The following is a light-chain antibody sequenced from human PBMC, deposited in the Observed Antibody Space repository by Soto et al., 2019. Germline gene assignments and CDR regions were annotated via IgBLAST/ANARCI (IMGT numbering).Light chain of an antibody. CDR2: EGS. CDR3: CSYAGSSTHAV. CDR1: SRDFGSYNL. V-gene: IGLV2-23*01. J-gene: IGLJ7*01. Sequence: QSALTQPASVSGSPGQSITISCTGTSRDFGSYNLISWYQQHPGKTPKLMIYEGSKRPSGVYNRFSGSTSGNTASLTISGLQAEDEDDYYCCSYAGSSTHAVFGGGTQLTVL.